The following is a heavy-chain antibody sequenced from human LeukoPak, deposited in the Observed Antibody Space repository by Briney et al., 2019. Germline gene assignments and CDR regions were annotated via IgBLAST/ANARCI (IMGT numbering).Heavy chain of an antibody. CDR2: IRYDGSNQ. D-gene: IGHD3-9*01. V-gene: IGHV3-30*02. CDR1: GFTFTSYG. J-gene: IGHJ4*02. CDR3: AKDSLTGSGPYYFDY. Sequence: GGSLRLSCAASGFTFTSYGMDWVRQTPGKGLEWVAFIRYDGSNQYYADSVMGRFTISRDNSKNTLYLQMNSLRAEDTTVYYCAKDSLTGSGPYYFDYWGQGTLVTVSS.